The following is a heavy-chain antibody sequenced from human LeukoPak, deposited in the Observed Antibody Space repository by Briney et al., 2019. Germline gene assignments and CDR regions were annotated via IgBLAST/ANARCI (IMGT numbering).Heavy chain of an antibody. CDR1: GFTFSSYW. J-gene: IGHJ4*02. CDR3: AKDQRGDSFGENDY. V-gene: IGHV3-7*01. CDR2: IKPDGSKK. Sequence: GGSLRLSCAASGFTFSSYWMSWVRQAPGKGLEWVANIKPDGSKKYYVDSVKGRFTISRDNAKTSLYLQINSLRAENTAVYYCAKDQRGDSFGENDYWGKATLLTLS. D-gene: IGHD2-21*01.